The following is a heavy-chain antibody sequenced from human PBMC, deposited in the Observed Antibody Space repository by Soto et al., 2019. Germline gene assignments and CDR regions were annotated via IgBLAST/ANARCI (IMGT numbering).Heavy chain of an antibody. Sequence: ASVKVSCKASGGTFSSYTISWVRQAPGQGLEWMGRIIPILGIANYAQKFQGRVTITADKSTSTAYMELSSLRSEDTAVYYCASHSVSSGYDSGWFDPWGQGTLVTVSS. CDR1: GGTFSSYT. CDR2: IIPILGIA. J-gene: IGHJ5*02. V-gene: IGHV1-69*02. CDR3: ASHSVSSGYDSGWFDP. D-gene: IGHD5-12*01.